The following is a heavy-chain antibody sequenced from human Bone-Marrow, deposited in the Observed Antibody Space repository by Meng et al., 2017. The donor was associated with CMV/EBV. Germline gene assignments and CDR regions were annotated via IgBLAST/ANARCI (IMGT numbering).Heavy chain of an antibody. J-gene: IGHJ4*02. D-gene: IGHD3-10*01. CDR2: IDSGGSSA. Sequence: AASGFTFSSYAMSWVRQAPGEGMGWVSVIDSGGSSAYYADSVKGQFTISRNNSKNTLYLQMNSLRAEDTAVYYCAKDSSWFGDQLDYWGQGTLVTVSS. V-gene: IGHV3-23*03. CDR1: GFTFSSYA. CDR3: AKDSSWFGDQLDY.